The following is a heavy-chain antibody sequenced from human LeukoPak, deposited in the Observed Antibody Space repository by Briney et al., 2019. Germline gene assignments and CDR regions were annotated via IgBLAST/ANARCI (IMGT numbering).Heavy chain of an antibody. Sequence: PGGSLRLSCAASGFTFSSYAMSWVRQAPGKGLEWVSAISGSGGSTYYADSVEGRFTISRDNSKNTLYLQMNSLRAEDTAVYYCAMDCSSTSCYRYYYYGMDVWGQGTTVTVSS. CDR3: AMDCSSTSCYRYYYYGMDV. CDR2: ISGSGGST. J-gene: IGHJ6*02. D-gene: IGHD2-2*01. V-gene: IGHV3-23*01. CDR1: GFTFSSYA.